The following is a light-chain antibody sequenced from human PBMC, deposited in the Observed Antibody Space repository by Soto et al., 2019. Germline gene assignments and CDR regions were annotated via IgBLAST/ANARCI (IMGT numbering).Light chain of an antibody. J-gene: IGLJ1*01. CDR3: SSYTSISTLDV. Sequence: QSALTQPASVSGSPGQSISISCTGTSSDVGGYKYVSWYQQHPGKAPKLMIYDVSNRPSGVSDRFSGSKSGTTASLTISGLQAEDEADYYCSSYTSISTLDVFGTGTKVTVL. CDR2: DVS. CDR1: SSDVGGYKY. V-gene: IGLV2-14*01.